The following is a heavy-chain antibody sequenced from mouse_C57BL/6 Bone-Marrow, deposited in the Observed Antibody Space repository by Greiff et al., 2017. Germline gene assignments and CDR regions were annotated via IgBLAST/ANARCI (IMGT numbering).Heavy chain of an antibody. J-gene: IGHJ2*01. CDR2: IYPGDGTT. D-gene: IGHD4-1*01. V-gene: IGHV1-80*01. Sequence: QVHLKQSGAELVKPGASVKISCKASGYAFSSYWMNWVKQRPGKGLEWIGQIYPGDGTTNYNGKFKGKATLTADKSSSTAYMQLSRLTSEDTAVYFCATGYFDYWGQGTTLTVSS. CDR1: GYAFSSYW. CDR3: ATGYFDY.